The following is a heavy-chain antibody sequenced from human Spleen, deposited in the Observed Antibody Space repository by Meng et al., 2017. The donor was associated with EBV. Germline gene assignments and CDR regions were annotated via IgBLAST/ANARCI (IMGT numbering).Heavy chain of an antibody. D-gene: IGHD2/OR15-2a*01. CDR1: GGSISSSDW. V-gene: IGHV4-4*02. Sequence: QGRGPGLVEPSGTLSLTCAVSGGSISSSDWWSWVRQSPEKGLEWIGEIYHSGRSNYNPSLKSRVTMSVNKSKNQFSLNLSSVTAADTAVYYCARWRRNSRNYLAGFDPWGQGTLVTVSS. CDR3: ARWRRNSRNYLAGFDP. CDR2: IYHSGRS. J-gene: IGHJ5*02.